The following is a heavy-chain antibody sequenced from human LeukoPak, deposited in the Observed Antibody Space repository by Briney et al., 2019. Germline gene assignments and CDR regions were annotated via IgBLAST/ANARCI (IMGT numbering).Heavy chain of an antibody. CDR1: GFTFSSYG. D-gene: IGHD1-26*01. CDR3: ATRVGATYYY. J-gene: IGHJ4*02. CDR2: IRYDGSNK. V-gene: IGHV3-30*02. Sequence: TGGSLRLSCAASGFTFSSYGMHWVRQAPGKGLEWVAFIRYDGSNKYYADSVKGRFTISRDNSKNTLYLQMNSLRSDDTAVYYCATRVGATYYYWGQGTLVTVSS.